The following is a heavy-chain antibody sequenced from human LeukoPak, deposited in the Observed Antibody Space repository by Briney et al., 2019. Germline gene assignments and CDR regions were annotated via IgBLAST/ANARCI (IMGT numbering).Heavy chain of an antibody. Sequence: SGGSLRLSCAVSGFTFSSYWMSWVRQAPGKGLELVANIRQDGSEEYYVDSVKGRFTISRDNAKNSLFLQMNSLRAEDTAFYYWARARWSLDYWGQGTLVTVSS. V-gene: IGHV3-7*05. CDR1: GFTFSSYW. J-gene: IGHJ4*02. D-gene: IGHD4-23*01. CDR2: IRQDGSEE. CDR3: ARARWSLDY.